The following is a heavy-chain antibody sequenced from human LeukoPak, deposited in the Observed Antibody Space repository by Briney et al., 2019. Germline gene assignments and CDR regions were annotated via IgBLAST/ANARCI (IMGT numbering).Heavy chain of an antibody. D-gene: IGHD3-10*01. Sequence: PSETLSLTCTVSGGSISSSSYYWGWIRQPPGKGLEWIGSIYYSGTTNYNPSLKSRLTISVDTSKNQFSLSLTSVTAADTAVYYCARLIRGGYYYMDVWGKGTTVTVSS. CDR2: IYYSGTT. CDR1: GGSISSSSYY. CDR3: ARLIRGGYYYMDV. V-gene: IGHV4-39*01. J-gene: IGHJ6*03.